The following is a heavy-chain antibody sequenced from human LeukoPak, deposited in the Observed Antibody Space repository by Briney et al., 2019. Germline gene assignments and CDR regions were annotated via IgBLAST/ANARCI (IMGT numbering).Heavy chain of an antibody. CDR2: IYPGDYET. CDR3: AIPPGYCGNDCSFDH. J-gene: IGHJ4*02. D-gene: IGHD2-21*02. V-gene: IGHV5-51*01. CDR1: GYSFSNYW. Sequence: ESLKISCEGSGYSFSNYWIGWVRQMPGKGLEWMGIIYPGDYETRYSPSFQGLVTISVDKSISTAYLQWSSLKASDTAMYYCAIPPGYCGNDCSFDHWGQGTLVTVSS.